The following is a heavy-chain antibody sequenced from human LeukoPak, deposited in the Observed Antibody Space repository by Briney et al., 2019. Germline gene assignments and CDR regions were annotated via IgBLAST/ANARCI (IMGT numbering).Heavy chain of an antibody. CDR3: ARDLAYSRLDY. J-gene: IGHJ4*02. D-gene: IGHD5-18*01. CDR2: INPDGNKK. CDR1: GLTFSSSW. V-gene: IGHV3-7*01. Sequence: GGSLRLSCAISGLTFSSSWMDWVRQAPGKGLEWVASINPDGNKKYSADSVKGRFTISRDNAENSLYLQMNSLRVEDTAFYYCARDLAYSRLDYWGQGMLVTVSS.